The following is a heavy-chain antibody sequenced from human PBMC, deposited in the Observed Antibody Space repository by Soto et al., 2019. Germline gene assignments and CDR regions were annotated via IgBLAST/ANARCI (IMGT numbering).Heavy chain of an antibody. V-gene: IGHV5-10-1*01. CDR3: ARRALGYDSSGYPSNWFDP. J-gene: IGHJ5*02. D-gene: IGHD3-22*01. Sequence: GESLKISCKGSGYSFTSYWISWVRQMPGKGLEWMGRIDPSDSYTNYSPSFQGRVTISADKSISTAYLQWSSLKASDTAMYYCARRALGYDSSGYPSNWFDPWGQGTLVTVSS. CDR2: IDPSDSYT. CDR1: GYSFTSYW.